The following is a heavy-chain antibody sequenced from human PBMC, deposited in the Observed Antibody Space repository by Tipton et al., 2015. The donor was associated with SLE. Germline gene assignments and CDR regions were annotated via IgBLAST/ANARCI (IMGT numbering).Heavy chain of an antibody. D-gene: IGHD3-10*01. CDR3: ARIHYYGSGSRDY. J-gene: IGHJ4*02. CDR2: INSDGSRT. CDR1: GFTFSNYW. Sequence: SLRLSCAASGFTFSNYWMHWVRQAPGKGLVWVSRINSDGSRTSYADSVKGRFTISRDNAKNTQYLQMNSLRAEDTAVYYCARIHYYGSGSRDYWGQGTLVTVSS. V-gene: IGHV3-74*01.